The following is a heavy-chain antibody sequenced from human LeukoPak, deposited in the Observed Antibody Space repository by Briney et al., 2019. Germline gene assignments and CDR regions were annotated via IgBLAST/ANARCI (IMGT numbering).Heavy chain of an antibody. J-gene: IGHJ4*02. CDR3: AREAYCSGGSCYQRYYFDY. V-gene: IGHV1-2*02. Sequence: GASVKVSCKASGYTLTDYHMHWVRQAPGQGLEWMGWINPNSGGTNYAQKFQGRVTMTRDTSISTAYMELSRLRSDDTAVYYCAREAYCSGGSCYQRYYFDYWGQGTLVTVSS. CDR2: INPNSGGT. D-gene: IGHD2-15*01. CDR1: GYTLTDYH.